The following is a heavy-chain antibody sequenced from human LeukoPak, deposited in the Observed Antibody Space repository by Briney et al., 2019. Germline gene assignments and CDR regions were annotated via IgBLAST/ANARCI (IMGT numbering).Heavy chain of an antibody. CDR1: GYTFTGYY. J-gene: IGHJ4*02. V-gene: IGHV1-2*02. CDR2: INPNTGVT. Sequence: ASVKVSCKASGYTFTGYYMHWVRQAPGQGLTWMGWINPNTGVTNYAQKFQGRVTMARATSINTAYMELDRLTSDDTAIYYCARSYCGGDCYWTIDYWGQGTLVTVSS. D-gene: IGHD2-21*02. CDR3: ARSYCGGDCYWTIDY.